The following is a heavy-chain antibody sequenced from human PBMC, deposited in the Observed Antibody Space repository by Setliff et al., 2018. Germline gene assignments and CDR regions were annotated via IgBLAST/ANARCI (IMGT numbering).Heavy chain of an antibody. J-gene: IGHJ4*02. CDR3: ARGSVEYSRGWYYFDY. V-gene: IGHV1-2*02. CDR2: INPNTGGT. CDR1: GYTFTGYY. D-gene: IGHD6-19*01. Sequence: GASVKVSCKASGYTFTGYYMHWVRQAPGQGLEWMGWINPNTGGTNYAQKFQGRVTMTRDTSISTAYMELSSLRSEDTAVYYCARGSVEYSRGWYYFDYWAQGTLVTVSS.